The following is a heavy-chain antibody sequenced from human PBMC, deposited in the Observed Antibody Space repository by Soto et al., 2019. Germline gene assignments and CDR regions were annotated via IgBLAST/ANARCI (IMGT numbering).Heavy chain of an antibody. CDR1: GYSFTTYW. CDR3: ARPEQYYYYSYGMDV. CDR2: INPGDSDI. D-gene: IGHD4-4*01. V-gene: IGHV5-51*01. J-gene: IGHJ6*02. Sequence: HGESLKISCKASGYSFTTYWIAWVRQMPGKGLEWMGIINPGDSDIRYSPSFQGQVTISADNSISTAYLQWSSLKASDTAMYYCARPEQYYYYSYGMDVWGQGTAVTVSS.